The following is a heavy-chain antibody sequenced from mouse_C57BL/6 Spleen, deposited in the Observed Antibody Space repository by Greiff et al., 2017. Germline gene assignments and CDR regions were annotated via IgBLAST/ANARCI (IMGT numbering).Heavy chain of an antibody. Sequence: VQLQQSGAELVRPGSSVKLSCKASGYTFTSYWMHWVKQRPIQGLEWIGNIDPSDSETHYNQKFKDKATLTVDKSSSTAYMQLSSLTSEDSAVYYCARPSLYYDYSYYFDYWGQGTTLTVSS. CDR3: ARPSLYYDYSYYFDY. D-gene: IGHD2-4*01. J-gene: IGHJ2*01. CDR2: IDPSDSET. V-gene: IGHV1-52*01. CDR1: GYTFTSYW.